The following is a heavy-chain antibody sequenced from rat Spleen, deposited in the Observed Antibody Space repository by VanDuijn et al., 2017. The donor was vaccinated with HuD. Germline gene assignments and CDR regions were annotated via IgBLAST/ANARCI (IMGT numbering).Heavy chain of an antibody. V-gene: IGHV5-29*01. CDR2: ISYDGSNS. D-gene: IGHD1-11*01. J-gene: IGHJ1*01. CDR1: GFTFSDYG. Sequence: EVQLVESGGGLVQPGRSLKLSCAASGFTFSDYGMHWVRQAPTKGLEWVATISYDGSNSYYRDSVKGRFTVSRDNGKSVLYLQMDSLRSEDTATYYCARQGYLRDWYFDFWGPGTMVTVSS. CDR3: ARQGYLRDWYFDF.